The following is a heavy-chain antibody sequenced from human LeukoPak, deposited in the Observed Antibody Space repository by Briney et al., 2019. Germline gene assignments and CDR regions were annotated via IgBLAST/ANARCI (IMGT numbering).Heavy chain of an antibody. CDR3: ARDENAYCSGGSCSYFQH. J-gene: IGHJ1*01. D-gene: IGHD2-15*01. CDR1: GFTFIDYD. V-gene: IGHV3-69-1*02. Sequence: GGSLRLSCAASGFTFIDYDMSWVRQGPGKGLEWVSSISSSSYIYYADSVRGRFTISRDNARNSLYLQMNSLRGEDTAVYYCARDENAYCSGGSCSYFQHWGQGTLVTVSS. CDR2: ISSSSYI.